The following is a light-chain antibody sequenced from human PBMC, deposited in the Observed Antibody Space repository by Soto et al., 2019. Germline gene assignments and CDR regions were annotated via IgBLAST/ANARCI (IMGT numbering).Light chain of an antibody. V-gene: IGLV3-21*04. CDR1: NIGSKS. J-gene: IGLJ2*01. CDR3: QVLDRNSDHPGVV. Sequence: SYELTQPPSLSVAPGETAIITCGGKNIGSKSVHWYQQKAGQAPVLVIYLDTDRSSGIPERFSGSNSGNTASLTIIRVEAGDEADYYCQVLDRNSDHPGVVFGGGTKLTVL. CDR2: LDT.